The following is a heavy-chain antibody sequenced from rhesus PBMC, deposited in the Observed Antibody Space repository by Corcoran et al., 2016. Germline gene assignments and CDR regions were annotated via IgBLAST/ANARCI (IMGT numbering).Heavy chain of an antibody. CDR2: IHPGYGST. CDR1: GYIFTSYV. V-gene: IGHV1-70*01. J-gene: IGHJ1*01. CDR3: ARYCTSTTCFYIFEF. D-gene: IGHD2-2*01. Sequence: QEQLVQSGAEVKKPGASVKVSCKASGYIFTSYVISWLRQAPEKGFEWMGGIHPGYGSTRFTQKFQCKVTITADMSTSTVYMELSSLRSGAMAVYYCARYCTSTTCFYIFEFWGQGALVTVSS.